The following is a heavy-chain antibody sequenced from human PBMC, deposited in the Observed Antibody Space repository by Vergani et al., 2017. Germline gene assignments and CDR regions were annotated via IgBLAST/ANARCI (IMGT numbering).Heavy chain of an antibody. D-gene: IGHD4-17*01. CDR2: INHSGST. CDR3: ARAGDGESTGADY. Sequence: QVQLQQWGAGLLKPSETLSLTCAVYGGSFSGYYWSWIRQPPGKGLEWIGEINHSGSTNYNPSLKSRVTISVDTSKNQFSLKLSSVTAADTAVYYCARAGDGESTGADYWGQGTLVTVSS. CDR1: GGSFSGYY. J-gene: IGHJ4*02. V-gene: IGHV4-34*01.